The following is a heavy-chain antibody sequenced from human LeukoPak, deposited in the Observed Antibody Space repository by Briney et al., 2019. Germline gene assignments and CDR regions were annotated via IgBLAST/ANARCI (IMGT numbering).Heavy chain of an antibody. Sequence: SGGSLRLSCVASGFTYNSHAMSWVRQAPGEGLEWVSGISANGANTYYTDSVRGRFTISRDNSKNTVYLQMSSLSAEDTAIYYCAKDQGFSYYYLDYWGQGILVAVSS. V-gene: IGHV3-23*01. CDR3: AKDQGFSYYYLDY. CDR1: GFTYNSHA. D-gene: IGHD5-18*01. CDR2: ISANGANT. J-gene: IGHJ4*02.